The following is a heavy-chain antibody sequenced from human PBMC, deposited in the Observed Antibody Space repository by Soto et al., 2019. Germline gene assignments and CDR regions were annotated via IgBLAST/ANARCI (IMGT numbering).Heavy chain of an antibody. CDR3: ARGVRTGFYGMDV. V-gene: IGHV1-69*13. CDR2: IIPMFGTS. D-gene: IGHD3-10*01. Sequence: SSVKVSCKASGGTFINYAISWVRQAPGQGLEWVGGIIPMFGTSNYAQNFQGRVSITADESTSTAYMELSSLRSEDTAVYYCARGVRTGFYGMDVWGQGTTVTVSS. J-gene: IGHJ6*02. CDR1: GGTFINYA.